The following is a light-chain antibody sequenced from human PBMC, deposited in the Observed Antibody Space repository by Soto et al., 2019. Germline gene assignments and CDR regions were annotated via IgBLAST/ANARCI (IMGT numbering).Light chain of an antibody. CDR3: SSYTSSVTRV. V-gene: IGLV2-14*01. CDR1: SSDVVGYNY. J-gene: IGLJ1*01. Sequence: QSALTQPASVSGSPGQSITTSCTGSSSDVVGYNYVSWYQQHPGKAPKLMIYDVSNRPSGVSNRFSGSKSGNTASLTISGLQAEDESDYYCSSYTSSVTRVFGTGTKLTVL. CDR2: DVS.